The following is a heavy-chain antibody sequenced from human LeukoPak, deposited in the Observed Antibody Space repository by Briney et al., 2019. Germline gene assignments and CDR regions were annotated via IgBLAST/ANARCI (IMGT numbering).Heavy chain of an antibody. CDR1: GFTFSSYE. J-gene: IGHJ4*02. V-gene: IGHV3-48*03. CDR2: IGSSGSTI. D-gene: IGHD2-2*01. CDR3: ARVLVVPAATGYYFDY. Sequence: PGGSLRLSCAASGFTFSSYEMNWVRPAPGKGLEWVSYIGSSGSTIYYADSVKGRFTISRDNAKNSLYLQMNSLRAEDTAVYYCARVLVVPAATGYYFDYWGQGTLVTVSS.